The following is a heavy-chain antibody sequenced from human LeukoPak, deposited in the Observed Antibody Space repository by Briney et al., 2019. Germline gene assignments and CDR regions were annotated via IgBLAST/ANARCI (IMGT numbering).Heavy chain of an antibody. CDR1: GGSFSGYY. J-gene: IGHJ4*02. CDR3: ARESVPTTDY. V-gene: IGHV4-34*01. Sequence: PSETLSLTCAVYGGSFSGYYWSWIRQPPGKGLEWIGEINHSGSTNYNPSLKSRVTISVDTSKNQFSLKLSSVTAADTAMYYCARESVPTTDYWGQGTLVTVSS. CDR2: INHSGST. D-gene: IGHD4/OR15-4a*01.